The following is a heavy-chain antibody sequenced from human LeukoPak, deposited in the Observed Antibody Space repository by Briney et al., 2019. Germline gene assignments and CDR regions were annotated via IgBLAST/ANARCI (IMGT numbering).Heavy chain of an antibody. CDR3: ARDGVSAGHWYFDL. CDR2: IWYDGSNK. D-gene: IGHD6-13*01. V-gene: IGHV3-33*01. Sequence: GGSLRLSCAASGFIFSNYGMHWVRQAPGKGLEWVAIIWYDGSNKCYTDSVKGRFTISRDNSKNTLYLQMDTLRAEDTAMYYCARDGVSAGHWYFDLWGRGTLVTVSS. J-gene: IGHJ2*01. CDR1: GFIFSNYG.